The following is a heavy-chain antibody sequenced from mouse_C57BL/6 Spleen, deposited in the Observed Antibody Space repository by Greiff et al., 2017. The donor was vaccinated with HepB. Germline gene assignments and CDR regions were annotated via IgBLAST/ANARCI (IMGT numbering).Heavy chain of an antibody. J-gene: IGHJ3*01. CDR2: IHPNSGST. CDR3: ARYYGSSLGFAY. V-gene: IGHV1-64*01. CDR1: GYTFTSYW. Sequence: QVQLKQPGAELVKPGASVKLSCKASGYTFTSYWMHWVKQRPGQGLEWIGMIHPNSGSTNYNEKFKSKATLTVDKSSSTAYMQLSSLTSEDSAVYYCARYYGSSLGFAYWGQGTLVTVSA. D-gene: IGHD1-1*01.